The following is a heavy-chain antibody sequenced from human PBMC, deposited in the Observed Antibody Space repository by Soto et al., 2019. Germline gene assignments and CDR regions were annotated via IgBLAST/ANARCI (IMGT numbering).Heavy chain of an antibody. Sequence: ASVKFSCKASGYTFITYVMHWVRQAPGQRLEWMGRINGGNGNTDYSQKFQGRLTITRDTSASTVYMELSSLRSEDTAVYYCARCGNCHSSSYYHDGWFDPWGQGTLVTVSS. V-gene: IGHV1-3*01. D-gene: IGHD3-22*01. CDR1: GYTFITYV. CDR3: ARCGNCHSSSYYHDGWFDP. J-gene: IGHJ5*02. CDR2: INGGNGNT.